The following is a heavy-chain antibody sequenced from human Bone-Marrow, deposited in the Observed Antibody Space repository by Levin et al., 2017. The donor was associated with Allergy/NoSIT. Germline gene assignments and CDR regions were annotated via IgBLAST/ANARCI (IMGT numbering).Heavy chain of an antibody. Sequence: LRLSCTVSGVSITSGNYYWSWIRQPAGKGLEWIGHIYTSGNTNYNPSLKSRVTISVDTSKNQFSLKLRSVTAADTGVYYCARVLQYYYYYMDVCGKGTTVTVSS. CDR3: ARVLQYYYYYMDV. CDR2: IYTSGNT. CDR1: GVSITSGNYY. D-gene: IGHD5-24*01. J-gene: IGHJ6*03. V-gene: IGHV4-61*09.